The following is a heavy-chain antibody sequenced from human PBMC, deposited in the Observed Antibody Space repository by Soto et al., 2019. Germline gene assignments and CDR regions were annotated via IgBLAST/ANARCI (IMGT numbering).Heavy chain of an antibody. CDR2: ISAYNGNT. V-gene: IGHV1-18*01. CDR1: GYTFTSYG. D-gene: IGHD2-8*01. Sequence: ASVKVSCKASGYTFTSYGISWVRQAPGQGLEWMGWISAYNGNTNYAQKLQGRVTMTTDTSTSTAYMELRSLRSDDTAVYYCARTSIVLMVYAPGGYYMDVWGKGTTVTVSS. CDR3: ARTSIVLMVYAPGGYYMDV. J-gene: IGHJ6*03.